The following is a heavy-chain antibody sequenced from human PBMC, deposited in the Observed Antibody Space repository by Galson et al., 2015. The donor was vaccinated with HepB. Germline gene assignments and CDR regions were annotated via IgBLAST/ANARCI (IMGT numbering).Heavy chain of an antibody. CDR1: GGTFSSYA. CDR3: AKDSGWWLSRRAEEYFDY. Sequence: SVKVSCKASGGTFSSYAISWERQAPGQGLEWMGGIIPIFGTTNHAQKFQDRVTITADVSTSTAYMDVSSLKSEDTALYYCAKDSGWWLSRRAEEYFDYWGQGTLVTVSS. J-gene: IGHJ4*02. CDR2: IIPIFGTT. D-gene: IGHD2-15*01. V-gene: IGHV1-69*13.